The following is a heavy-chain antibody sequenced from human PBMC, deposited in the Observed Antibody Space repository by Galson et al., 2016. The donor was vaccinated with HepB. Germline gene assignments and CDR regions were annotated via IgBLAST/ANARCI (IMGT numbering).Heavy chain of an antibody. CDR3: ARDKGWGYSYDYGMDD. J-gene: IGHJ6*02. V-gene: IGHV3-21*01. Sequence: SLRLSCAASGFTFSSYSMNWVRQAPGKGLEWVSSISSSSSYIYYADSVKGRFTISRDNAKNSLYLQMNSLRAEDTAVYYCARDKGWGYSYDYGMDDWGQGTTVTVSS. CDR2: ISSSSSYI. D-gene: IGHD5-18*01. CDR1: GFTFSSYS.